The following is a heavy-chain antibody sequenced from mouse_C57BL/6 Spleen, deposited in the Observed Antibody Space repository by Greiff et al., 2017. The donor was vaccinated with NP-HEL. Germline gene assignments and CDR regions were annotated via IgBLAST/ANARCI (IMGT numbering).Heavy chain of an antibody. J-gene: IGHJ2*01. Sequence: QVQLQQSGPGLVQPSQSLSITCTVSGFSLTSYGVHWVRQSPGKGLEWLGVIWRGGSTDYNAAFMSRLSITKDNSKSQVFFKMNSLQADDTAIYYCAKNKGDYYGSSYPYFDYWGQGTTLTVSS. V-gene: IGHV2-5*01. D-gene: IGHD1-1*01. CDR2: IWRGGST. CDR3: AKNKGDYYGSSYPYFDY. CDR1: GFSLTSYG.